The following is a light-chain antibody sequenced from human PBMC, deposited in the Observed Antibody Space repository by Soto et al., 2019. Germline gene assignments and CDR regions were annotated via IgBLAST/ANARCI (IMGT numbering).Light chain of an antibody. V-gene: IGLV2-14*03. Sequence: QSALTQPASVSGSPGQSITISCTGTISDVGGYQYVSWFQQHPGKAPKLMIYDVSDRPSGVSSGFSGSKSGNTASLTISGLQSEDEADYYCSSYTSDFTIIFGGGTKLTVL. CDR3: SSYTSDFTII. CDR2: DVS. CDR1: ISDVGGYQY. J-gene: IGLJ2*01.